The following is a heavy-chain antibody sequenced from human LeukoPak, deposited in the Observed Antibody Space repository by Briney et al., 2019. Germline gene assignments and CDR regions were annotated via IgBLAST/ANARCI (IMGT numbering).Heavy chain of an antibody. J-gene: IGHJ6*03. CDR3: ARAPNRAYYMDV. V-gene: IGHV3-53*01. CDR2: IYSGGTT. Sequence: PGGSLRLSCAVPGFTVSSNCMSWVRQAAGKGLEWVSVIYSGGTTYYADSVKGRFTISRDNSKNTLYLQMNSLRAEDTAVYYCARAPNRAYYMDVWGKGTTVTVSS. CDR1: GFTVSSNC. D-gene: IGHD7-27*01.